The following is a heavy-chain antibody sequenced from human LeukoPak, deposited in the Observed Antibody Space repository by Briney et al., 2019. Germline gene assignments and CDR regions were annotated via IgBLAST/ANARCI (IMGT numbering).Heavy chain of an antibody. Sequence: SETLSLTCTVSGGSISSGRYYWSWIRQPAGKGLEWIGRIYTSGSTNYNPSLKSRVTISVDTSKNQFSLKLSSVTAADTAVYYCARDVTGTTSDYWGQGTLVTVSS. V-gene: IGHV4-61*02. J-gene: IGHJ4*02. CDR3: ARDVTGTTSDY. CDR2: IYTSGST. CDR1: GGSISSGRYY. D-gene: IGHD1-7*01.